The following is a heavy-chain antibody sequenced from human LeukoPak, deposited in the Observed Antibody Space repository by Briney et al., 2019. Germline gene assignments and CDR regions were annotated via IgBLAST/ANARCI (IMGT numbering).Heavy chain of an antibody. J-gene: IGHJ4*02. CDR1: GYTFTSYY. CDR2: INPSGGST. CDR3: ARDWGSYGYGY. D-gene: IGHD5-18*01. V-gene: IGHV1-46*01. Sequence: ASVKVSCKASGYTFTSYYMHWVRQALGQGLEWMGIINPSGGSTSYAQKFQGRVTMTRDTSTSTVYMELSSLRSEDTAVYYCARDWGSYGYGYWGQGTLVTVSS.